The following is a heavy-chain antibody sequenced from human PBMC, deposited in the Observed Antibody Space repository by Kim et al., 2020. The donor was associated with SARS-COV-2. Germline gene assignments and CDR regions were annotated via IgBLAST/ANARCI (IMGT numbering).Heavy chain of an antibody. CDR3: ARDSILSRTTPNAALNYYYGMDV. CDR2: IKQDGSEK. V-gene: IGHV3-7*01. J-gene: IGHJ6*02. D-gene: IGHD3-3*01. Sequence: GGSLRLSCAASGFTFSSYWMSWVRQAPGKGLEWVANIKQDGSEKYYVDSVKGRFTISRDNAKNSLYLQMNSLRAEDTAVYYCARDSILSRTTPNAALNYYYGMDVWGQGTTVTVSS. CDR1: GFTFSSYW.